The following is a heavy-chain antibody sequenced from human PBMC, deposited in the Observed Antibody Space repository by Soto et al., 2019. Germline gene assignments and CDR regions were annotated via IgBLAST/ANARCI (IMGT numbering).Heavy chain of an antibody. CDR3: ARMNQLAPKRNAFDI. J-gene: IGHJ3*02. Sequence: QVQLQESGPGLVKPSETLSLTCTVSGVSISAYFWTWIRQPPGKGLEWIGYIHYSGSSSYNPSLKSRLTISVDTSKSQFSLKLNSVTAADTAVYYCARMNQLAPKRNAFDIWGQGTMVTVSS. D-gene: IGHD1-1*01. CDR1: GVSISAYF. CDR2: IHYSGSS. V-gene: IGHV4-59*01.